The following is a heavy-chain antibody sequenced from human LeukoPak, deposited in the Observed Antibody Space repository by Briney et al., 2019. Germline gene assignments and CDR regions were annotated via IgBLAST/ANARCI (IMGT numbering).Heavy chain of an antibody. CDR3: AKELWFGEVDYYYGMDV. J-gene: IGHJ6*02. V-gene: IGHV4-39*02. CDR1: GGSISSSSYY. D-gene: IGHD3-10*01. Sequence: NASETLSLTCTVSGGSISSSSYYWGWIRQPPGKGLEWIGSIYYSGSTYYNPSLKSRVTISVDTSKNQFSLKLSSVTAADTAVYYCAKELWFGEVDYYYGMDVWGQGTTVTVSS. CDR2: IYYSGST.